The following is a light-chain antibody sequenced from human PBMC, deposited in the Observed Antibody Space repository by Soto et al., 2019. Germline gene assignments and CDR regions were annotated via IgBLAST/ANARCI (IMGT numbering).Light chain of an antibody. Sequence: QSVLTQPRSVSGSPGQSVTISCTGTSSDVGGYNYVSWYQQHPGKAPKLMIYDVSKRPSGVPDRFSGSKSGNTASLTISGLQAEDEAGYYCCSYAGSYTLVFGGGTQLTVL. CDR2: DVS. CDR1: SSDVGGYNY. J-gene: IGLJ2*01. CDR3: CSYAGSYTLV. V-gene: IGLV2-11*01.